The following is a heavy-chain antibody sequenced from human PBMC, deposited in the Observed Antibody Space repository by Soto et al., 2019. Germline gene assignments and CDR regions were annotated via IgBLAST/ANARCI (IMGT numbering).Heavy chain of an antibody. Sequence: SVKVSCKASGGTFSSYAISWVRQAPGQGLEWMGGIIPIFGTANYAQKFQGRVTITADESTSTAYMELSSLRSEDTAVYYCASLAYCGGDCSPRDYYYYGMDVWGQGTTVTVSS. D-gene: IGHD2-21*02. V-gene: IGHV1-69*13. J-gene: IGHJ6*02. CDR2: IIPIFGTA. CDR1: GGTFSSYA. CDR3: ASLAYCGGDCSPRDYYYYGMDV.